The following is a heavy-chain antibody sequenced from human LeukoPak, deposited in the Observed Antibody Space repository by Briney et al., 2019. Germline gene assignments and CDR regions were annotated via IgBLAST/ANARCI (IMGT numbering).Heavy chain of an antibody. J-gene: IGHJ4*02. CDR1: GSTSIRYA. CDR2: IGASGGHT. Sequence: GASLRLSLAAFGSTSIRYAISWVRQAPAKRLKRVRSIGASGGHTFYADSVQGRFPVSRDNSKNTLYLQMHSLRAEDTAVYFCAKIASASGSFSEYWGQGTLVTVSS. CDR3: AKIASASGSFSEY. V-gene: IGHV3-23*01. D-gene: IGHD3-10*01.